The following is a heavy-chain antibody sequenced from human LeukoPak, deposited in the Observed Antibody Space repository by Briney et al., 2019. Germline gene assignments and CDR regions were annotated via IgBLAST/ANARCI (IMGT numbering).Heavy chain of an antibody. V-gene: IGHV3-23*01. Sequence: PGGSLRLSCAASGFTFSSYAMSWVRQAPGKGLEWVSAISGSGCSTYYADSVKGRFTISRDNSKNTLYLQMNSLRAEDTAVYYCAKDQLLLWFGELLPPDYWGQGTLVTVSS. CDR1: GFTFSSYA. CDR3: AKDQLLLWFGELLPPDY. J-gene: IGHJ4*02. D-gene: IGHD3-10*01. CDR2: ISGSGCST.